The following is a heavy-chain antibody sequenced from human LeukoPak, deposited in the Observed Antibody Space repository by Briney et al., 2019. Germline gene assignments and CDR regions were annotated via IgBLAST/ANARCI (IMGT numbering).Heavy chain of an antibody. CDR1: EFPFSSYV. CDR3: AKKGVILRYFDWFFDY. V-gene: IGHV3-74*03. Sequence: GGSLRLSCAASEFPFSSYVMHWVRQVPGKGLAWVSRISHDGRSRTYADSVKGRFTISRDNSKNTLYLQMNSLRAEDTAVYYCAKKGVILRYFDWFFDYWGQGTLVTVSS. J-gene: IGHJ4*02. D-gene: IGHD3-9*01. CDR2: ISHDGRSR.